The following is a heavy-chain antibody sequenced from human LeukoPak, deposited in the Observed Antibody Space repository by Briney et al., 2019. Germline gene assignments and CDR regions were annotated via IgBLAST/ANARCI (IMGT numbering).Heavy chain of an antibody. J-gene: IGHJ5*02. CDR2: VSHTGST. CDR1: VASFSDYY. Sequence: SETLSLPCAVYVASFSDYYWGWIRQPPERGLEWIGEVSHTGSTNNNPSLTSRLTMSVDASKNQVSLKLSFVTAADTAVYYCAGGRRNLPTTFKDYIWGSYRHRPNRRSSQFDPWGQGTLVTVSS. V-gene: IGHV4-34*01. CDR3: AGGRRNLPTTFKDYIWGSYRHRPNRRSSQFDP. D-gene: IGHD3-16*02.